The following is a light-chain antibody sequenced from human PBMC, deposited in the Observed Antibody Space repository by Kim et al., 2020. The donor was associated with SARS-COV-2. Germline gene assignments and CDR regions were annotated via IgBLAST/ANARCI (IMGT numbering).Light chain of an antibody. V-gene: IGKV1-5*03. CDR2: KAS. J-gene: IGKJ1*01. CDR3: QQYNSYSGT. CDR1: QSISSW. Sequence: AAVGDRVTITCRASQSISSWLAWYQQKPGKAPKLLIYKASSLQTGVPSRFSGSGSGTEFTLTISSLQPDDFATYYCQQYNSYSGTFGQGTKVDIK.